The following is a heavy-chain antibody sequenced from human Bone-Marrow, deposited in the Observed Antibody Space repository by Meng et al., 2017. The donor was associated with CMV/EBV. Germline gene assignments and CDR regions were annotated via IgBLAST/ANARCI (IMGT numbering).Heavy chain of an antibody. Sequence: QLQLQESGPGLVTPSETLSLTCTVSGGSISSSSYYWGWIRQPPGKGLEWIGSIYYSGSTYYNPSLKSRVTISVDTSKNQFSLKLSSVTAADTAVYYCARVGKSSWQQYYFDYWGQGTLVTVAS. D-gene: IGHD6-13*01. J-gene: IGHJ4*02. CDR1: GGSISSSSYY. CDR2: IYYSGST. CDR3: ARVGKSSWQQYYFDY. V-gene: IGHV4-39*07.